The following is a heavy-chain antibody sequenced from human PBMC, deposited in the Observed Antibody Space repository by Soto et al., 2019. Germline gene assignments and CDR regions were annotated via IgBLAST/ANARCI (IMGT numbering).Heavy chain of an antibody. CDR2: IYYSGST. Sequence: SETLSLTCTVSGGSISSGGYYWSWIRQHPGKGLEWIGYIYYSGSTYYNPSLKSRVTISVDTSKNQFSLKLSSVTAADTAVYYCARGPADFWSGYYYYYYGMNVWGQGTTVTVSS. D-gene: IGHD3-3*01. CDR3: ARGPADFWSGYYYYYYGMNV. V-gene: IGHV4-31*03. CDR1: GGSISSGGYY. J-gene: IGHJ6*02.